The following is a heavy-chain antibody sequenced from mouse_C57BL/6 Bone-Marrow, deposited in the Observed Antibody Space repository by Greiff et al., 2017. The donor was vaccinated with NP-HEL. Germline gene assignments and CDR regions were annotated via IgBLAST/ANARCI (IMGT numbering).Heavy chain of an antibody. J-gene: IGHJ3*01. CDR2: IHPSDSDT. D-gene: IGHD2-3*01. CDR1: GYTFTSYW. CDR3: HIYDGYYENAWFAY. V-gene: IGHV1-74*01. Sequence: QVQLQQPGAELVKPGASVKVSCKASGYTFTSYWMHWVKQRPGQGLEWIGRIHPSDSDTNYNQKFKGKATLTVDKSSSTAYMQLSSLTSENSAVYSCHIYDGYYENAWFAYWGQGTLVTVSA.